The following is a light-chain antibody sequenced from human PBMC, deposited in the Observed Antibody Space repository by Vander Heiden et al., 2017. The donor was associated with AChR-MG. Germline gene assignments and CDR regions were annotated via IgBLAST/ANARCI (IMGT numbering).Light chain of an antibody. J-gene: IGKJ2*01. V-gene: IGKV2-28*01. CDR3: RQALQAPQT. CDR1: QSLLHSNGNTY. Sequence: DIVMTQSPLSLPVTPGEPASISCRSNQSLLHSNGNTYLDWYLQKPGQSPQLLIYLDSNRASGVPDRFSGSGSGTDFTLKISRVEAEDVGVYYCRQALQAPQTFGQRTKLDIK. CDR2: LDS.